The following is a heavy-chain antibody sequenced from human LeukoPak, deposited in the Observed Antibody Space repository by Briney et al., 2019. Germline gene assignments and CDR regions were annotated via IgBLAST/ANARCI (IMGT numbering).Heavy chain of an antibody. CDR3: TKTTTGYSSGQYPGWPADH. J-gene: IGHJ4*02. CDR1: GFTFNNYA. CDR2: IFGSGGSA. V-gene: IGHV3-23*01. Sequence: GGSLRLSCTASGFTFNNYAMYWVRQAPRKGLEWVAGIFGSGGSAHYADSVKGRFTISRDNSKNTVYLQMDSLRGEDTALYYCTKTTTGYSSGQYPGWPADHWGQGALVTVSS. D-gene: IGHD3-22*01.